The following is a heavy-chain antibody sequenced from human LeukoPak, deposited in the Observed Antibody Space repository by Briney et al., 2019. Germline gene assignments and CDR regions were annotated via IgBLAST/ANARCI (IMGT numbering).Heavy chain of an antibody. Sequence: PGGSLRLSCTASGFTVSSNYMSWVRQAPGKGLEWVSLIYSDGRTYHADSVKGRFTISRDNSKNTLYLQMNSLRAEDSAVYYCASKLGSYCSGSNCHNYYYYMDVWGKGTTVTVSS. D-gene: IGHD2-15*01. V-gene: IGHV3-53*01. CDR2: IYSDGRT. CDR3: ASKLGSYCSGSNCHNYYYYMDV. CDR1: GFTVSSNY. J-gene: IGHJ6*03.